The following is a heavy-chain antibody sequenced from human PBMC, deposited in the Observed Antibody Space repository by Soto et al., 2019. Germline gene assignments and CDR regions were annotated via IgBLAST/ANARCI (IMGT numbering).Heavy chain of an antibody. Sequence: KLPETLSLTCTVSGGSISSYYWSWIRQPPGKGLEWIGYIYYSGSTNYNPSLKSRVTISVDTSKNQFSLKLSSVTAADTAVYYCARVRLLWFGELSRVDYYGMDVWGQGTTVTVSS. D-gene: IGHD3-10*01. CDR3: ARVRLLWFGELSRVDYYGMDV. CDR1: GGSISSYY. CDR2: IYYSGST. J-gene: IGHJ6*02. V-gene: IGHV4-59*01.